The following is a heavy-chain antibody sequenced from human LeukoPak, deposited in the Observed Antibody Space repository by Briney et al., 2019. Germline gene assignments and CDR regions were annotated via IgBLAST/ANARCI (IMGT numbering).Heavy chain of an antibody. D-gene: IGHD3-10*01. CDR3: ARGPRTTLVRGGQWYYYMDV. J-gene: IGHJ6*03. Sequence: ASVKVSCKASGYTFTSYYIYWVRQAPGQGLEWMGIINPSGGSTNYAQKFKGRVTMTRDTSTSTVYMELSSLRSEDTAVYYCARGPRTTLVRGGQWYYYMDVWGKGTAVTISS. CDR2: INPSGGST. V-gene: IGHV1-46*01. CDR1: GYTFTSYY.